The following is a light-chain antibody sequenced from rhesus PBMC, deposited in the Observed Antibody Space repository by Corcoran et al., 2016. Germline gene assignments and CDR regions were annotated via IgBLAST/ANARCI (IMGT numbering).Light chain of an antibody. CDR2: EVS. CDR1: QSLLDSEDGNTY. Sequence: DIVMTQTPLSLPVTPGEPASISCRSSQSLLDSEDGNTYLDWYLQKPGQFPQLLIYEVSNRASGVPDRFSGRGSDTDFTLKISRVEAEDVGVYYCMQALEFPFTFGPGTKLDIK. V-gene: IGKV2-104*02. CDR3: MQALEFPFT. J-gene: IGKJ3*01.